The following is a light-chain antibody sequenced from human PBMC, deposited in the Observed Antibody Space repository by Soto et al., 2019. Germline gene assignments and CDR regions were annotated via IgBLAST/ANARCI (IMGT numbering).Light chain of an antibody. CDR2: GAS. CDR1: QSVSSN. Sequence: EIVMTQSPATLSVSPGERATLSCMASQSVSSNLAWYQQKPGQAPRLLIYGASTRATGIPARFSGSGSGTDFTLTISRLEPEDFAVYYCQQYGSSPWTFGQGTKVDIK. V-gene: IGKV3-15*01. CDR3: QQYGSSPWT. J-gene: IGKJ1*01.